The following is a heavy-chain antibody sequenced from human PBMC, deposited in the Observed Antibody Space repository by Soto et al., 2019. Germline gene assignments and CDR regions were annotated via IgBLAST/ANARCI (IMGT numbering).Heavy chain of an antibody. J-gene: IGHJ4*02. V-gene: IGHV4-39*01. CDR3: ARRYGWLYFDY. D-gene: IGHD6-19*01. CDR1: GGSISSGPYF. Sequence: SETLSLTCTVSGGSISSGPYFWGWIRQPPGKGLEWIGTIFYSGSTYYNPSLKSRVTISVDTSKNQFSLRLISVTAAETALFFCARRYGWLYFDYWGQGSLVTVSS. CDR2: IFYSGST.